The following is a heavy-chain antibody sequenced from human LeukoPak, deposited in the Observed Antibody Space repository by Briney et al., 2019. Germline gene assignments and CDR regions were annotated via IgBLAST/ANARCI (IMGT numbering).Heavy chain of an antibody. CDR1: GGSISSGTYY. CDR2: INHSGST. CDR3: AREEGVPAANWYFDL. Sequence: SQTLSLTCTVSGGSISSGTYYWNWIRQPPGKGLEWIGEINHSGSTNYNPSLKSRVTISVDTSKNQFSLKLSSVTAADTAVYYCAREEGVPAANWYFDLWGRGTLVTVSS. J-gene: IGHJ2*01. D-gene: IGHD2-2*01. V-gene: IGHV4-39*07.